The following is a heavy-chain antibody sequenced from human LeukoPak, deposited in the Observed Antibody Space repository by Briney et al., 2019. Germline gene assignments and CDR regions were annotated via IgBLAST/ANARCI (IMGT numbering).Heavy chain of an antibody. V-gene: IGHV3-23*01. D-gene: IGHD2-2*01. CDR2: ISGSGGST. CDR3: AKDQGMRSTGHFDP. Sequence: GGSLRLSCAASGFTFSSYAMGWVRQAPGKGLEWVSAISGSGGSTYYADSVKGRFTISRDNSKNTLYLQMNSLRAEDTAVYYCAKDQGMRSTGHFDPWGQGTLVTVSS. CDR1: GFTFSSYA. J-gene: IGHJ5*02.